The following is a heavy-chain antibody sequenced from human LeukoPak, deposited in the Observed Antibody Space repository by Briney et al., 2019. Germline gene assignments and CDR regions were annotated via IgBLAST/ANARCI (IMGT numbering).Heavy chain of an antibody. J-gene: IGHJ4*02. CDR1: GYTFTSYG. Sequence: ASVKVSCKASGYTFTSYGISWVRQAPGQGLEWMGWISAYNGNTNYAQKLQGRVTMTTDTSTSTAYMELRSLRSDDTAVYYCTRAVIRGYSSDYWGQGTLVTVSS. V-gene: IGHV1-18*01. CDR3: TRAVIRGYSSDY. D-gene: IGHD5-18*01. CDR2: ISAYNGNT.